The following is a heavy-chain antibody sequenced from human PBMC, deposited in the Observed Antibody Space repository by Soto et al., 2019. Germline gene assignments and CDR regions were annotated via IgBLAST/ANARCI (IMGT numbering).Heavy chain of an antibody. CDR3: ARLEGLATISYYFDF. J-gene: IGHJ4*02. CDR1: DDSINSDKYY. CDR2: IYYRGNA. V-gene: IGHV4-39*01. Sequence: SETLSLTCSVSDDSINSDKYYWGRIRQPPRKGLEWIGSIYYRGNAYYNPSLQTRVTISLDKSRSQFSLKLNSVSAADSAVYFCARLEGLATISYYFDFWGPGALVTVSS. D-gene: IGHD3-9*01.